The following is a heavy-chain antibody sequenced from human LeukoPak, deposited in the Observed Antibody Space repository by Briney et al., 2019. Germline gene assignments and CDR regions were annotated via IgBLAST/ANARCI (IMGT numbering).Heavy chain of an antibody. V-gene: IGHV4-38-2*01. CDR2: VSHSGST. CDR1: GYFISSGYY. CDR3: ASTALGYCTTSSCPDY. D-gene: IGHD2-2*01. Sequence: SETLSLTCAVSGYFISSGYYWGWIRQPPGKGLEWIGGVSHSGSTFYTPSLKSRVTISVDPSRHQFSLKLSSLTAADTAVYYCASTALGYCTTSSCPDYWGPGTLVTVSS. J-gene: IGHJ4*02.